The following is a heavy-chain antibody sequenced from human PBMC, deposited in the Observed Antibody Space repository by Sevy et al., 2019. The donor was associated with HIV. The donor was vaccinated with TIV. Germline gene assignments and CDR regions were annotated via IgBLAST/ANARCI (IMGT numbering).Heavy chain of an antibody. Sequence: GGSLRLSCTASGFTLNTHAMTWVRQAPGKGLEWVAHIKVDGSEKYHVDSVKGRFTISRDNAKNSLFLQMNSLRVEDTAVYYCARDCSSTSCLWGLDVWGQGTAVTVSS. CDR1: GFTLNTHA. CDR2: IKVDGSEK. CDR3: ARDCSSTSCLWGLDV. D-gene: IGHD2-2*01. V-gene: IGHV3-7*03. J-gene: IGHJ6*02.